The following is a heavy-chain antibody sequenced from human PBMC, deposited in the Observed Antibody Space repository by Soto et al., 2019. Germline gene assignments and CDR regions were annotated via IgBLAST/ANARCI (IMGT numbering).Heavy chain of an antibody. Sequence: SGWSLRLSCAASGFTVDDYAMHWVRQAPGKGLEWVSFISWNSETIDYADSVKGRFTISRDNAKSSLFLQMNSLRPDDTALYYCAKDMKWGGMTTIHYFDSWGQGTLVTVSS. J-gene: IGHJ4*02. D-gene: IGHD4-17*01. CDR3: AKDMKWGGMTTIHYFDS. CDR2: ISWNSETI. V-gene: IGHV3-9*01. CDR1: GFTVDDYA.